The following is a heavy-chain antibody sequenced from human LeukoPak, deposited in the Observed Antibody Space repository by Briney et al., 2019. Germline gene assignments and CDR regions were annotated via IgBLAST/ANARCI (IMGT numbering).Heavy chain of an antibody. V-gene: IGHV3-23*01. Sequence: PGGSLRLSCAASGFTFSSYAMSWVRQAPGKGLEWVSAISGSGGSTYYADSVKGRFTISRDNSKNTLYLQMNSLRAEDTAVYYCAKSGYYYDSSGYYCYYWGQGTLVTVSS. CDR3: AKSGYYYDSSGYYCYY. CDR2: ISGSGGST. CDR1: GFTFSSYA. J-gene: IGHJ4*02. D-gene: IGHD3-22*01.